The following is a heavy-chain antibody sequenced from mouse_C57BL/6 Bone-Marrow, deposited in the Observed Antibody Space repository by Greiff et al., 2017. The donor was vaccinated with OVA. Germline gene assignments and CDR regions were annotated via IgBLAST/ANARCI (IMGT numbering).Heavy chain of an antibody. CDR3: ARDRSWYFDV. J-gene: IGHJ1*03. CDR2: ISDGGSYT. CDR1: GFTFSSYA. V-gene: IGHV5-4*01. Sequence: EVMLVESGGGLVKPGGSLKLSCAASGFTFSSYAMSWVRQTPEKRLEWVATISDGGSYTYYPEPVKGRFTISRDNANNNLYLQMSHLKSEDTAMYYCARDRSWYFDVWGTGTTVTVSS.